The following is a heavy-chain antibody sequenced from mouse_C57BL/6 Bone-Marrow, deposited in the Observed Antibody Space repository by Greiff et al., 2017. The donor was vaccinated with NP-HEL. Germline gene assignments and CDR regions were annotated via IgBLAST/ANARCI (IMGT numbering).Heavy chain of an antibody. V-gene: IGHV1-81*01. CDR3: ARAGYGNYFDY. D-gene: IGHD2-10*02. Sequence: QVQLQQSGAELARPGASVKLSCKASGYTFTSYGISWVKQRTGQGLEWIGEIYPSDSYTNYNQKFKGKSTLTVDKSSSTAYMQLSSLTSEDSAVYYCARAGYGNYFDYWGQGTTLTVSS. CDR1: GYTFTSYG. J-gene: IGHJ2*01. CDR2: IYPSDSYT.